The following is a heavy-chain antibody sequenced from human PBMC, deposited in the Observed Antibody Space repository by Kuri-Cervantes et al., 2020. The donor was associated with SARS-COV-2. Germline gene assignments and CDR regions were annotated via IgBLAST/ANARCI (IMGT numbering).Heavy chain of an antibody. D-gene: IGHD3-22*01. CDR3: ARDVLRYYGSTTGGFDP. V-gene: IGHV4-61*08. CDR2: IYYSGST. Sequence: SDPLSLTCAVSGDSIIGGGYSWCSIRQPPGKGLEWIWYIYYSGSTNYNPSLKSRVTISVDTSKNQFTLELSSVTDADTAVYYCARDVLRYYGSTTGGFDPWGQGTLVTVSS. CDR1: GDSIIGGGYS. J-gene: IGHJ5*02.